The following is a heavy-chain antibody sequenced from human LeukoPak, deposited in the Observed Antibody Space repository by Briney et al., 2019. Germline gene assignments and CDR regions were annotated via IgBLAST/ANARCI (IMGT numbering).Heavy chain of an antibody. Sequence: SETLSLTCTVSGGSISSGDYYWSWIRQPPGKGPEWIGYIYYSGSTYYNPSLKSRVTISVDTSKNQFSLKLSSVTAADTAVYYCARERIAAAGNDAFDIWGQGTMVTVSS. V-gene: IGHV4-30-4*01. CDR1: GGSISSGDYY. CDR2: IYYSGST. D-gene: IGHD6-13*01. J-gene: IGHJ3*02. CDR3: ARERIAAAGNDAFDI.